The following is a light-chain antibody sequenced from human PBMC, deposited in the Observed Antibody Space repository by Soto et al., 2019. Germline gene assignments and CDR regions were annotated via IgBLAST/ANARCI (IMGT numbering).Light chain of an antibody. CDR2: YDS. J-gene: IGLJ1*01. V-gene: IGLV3-21*04. Sequence: SYELTQPPSVSVAPGKTARITCGGTNIGSKSVHWYQQKPGQAPVLVIYYDSDRPSGIPERFSGSNSGNTATLTISRVEAGDEADYYCQVWDSSSDQYVFGTGTKLTVL. CDR3: QVWDSSSDQYV. CDR1: NIGSKS.